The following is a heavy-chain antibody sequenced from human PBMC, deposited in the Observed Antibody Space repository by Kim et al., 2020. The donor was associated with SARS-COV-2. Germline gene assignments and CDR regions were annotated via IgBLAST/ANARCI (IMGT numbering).Heavy chain of an antibody. D-gene: IGHD5-12*01. Sequence: ASVKVSCKASGYTFTSYGISWVRQAPGQGLEWMGWISAYNGNTNYAQKLQGRVTMTTDTSTSTAYMELRSLRSDDTAVYYCAGRRATHYYYGMDVWGQGTTVTVSS. CDR2: ISAYNGNT. CDR3: AGRRATHYYYGMDV. V-gene: IGHV1-18*01. CDR1: GYTFTSYG. J-gene: IGHJ6*02.